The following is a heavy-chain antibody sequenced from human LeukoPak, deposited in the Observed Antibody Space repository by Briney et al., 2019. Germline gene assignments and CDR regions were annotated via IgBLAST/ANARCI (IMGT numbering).Heavy chain of an antibody. V-gene: IGHV4-34*01. J-gene: IGHJ6*03. CDR3: ARGRSSSSSFSYYYYMDV. CDR1: GGSFSGYY. Sequence: PSETLSLTCAVYGGSFSGYYWSWIRQPPGKGLEWIGEINHSGSTNYNPSLKSRVTISVDTSKNQFSLTQSSVTAGDTAVKYCARGRSSSSSFSYYYYMDVWGKGTTVTVSS. D-gene: IGHD6-6*01. CDR2: INHSGST.